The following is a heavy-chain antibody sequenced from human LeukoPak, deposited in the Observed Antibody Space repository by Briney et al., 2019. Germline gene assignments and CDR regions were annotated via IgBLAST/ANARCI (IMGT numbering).Heavy chain of an antibody. CDR3: ARDGDGDRTFDY. D-gene: IGHD4-17*01. V-gene: IGHV3-11*06. Sequence: EPGGSLRLSCAASGFTFSVYYMSWIRQAPGKGLEWVSYISSSSSYTNYADSVKGRFTISRDNAKNSLYLQMNSLRAEDTAVYYCARDGDGDRTFDYWGQGTLVTVSS. J-gene: IGHJ4*02. CDR1: GFTFSVYY. CDR2: ISSSSSYT.